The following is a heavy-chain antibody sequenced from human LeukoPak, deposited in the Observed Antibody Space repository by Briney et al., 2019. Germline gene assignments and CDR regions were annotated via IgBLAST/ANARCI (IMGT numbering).Heavy chain of an antibody. V-gene: IGHV1-8*01. CDR3: VRGPPNWGYDY. J-gene: IGHJ4*02. Sequence: ASVKVSCKASGFTFTSYDFNWVRQATGQRPEWMGWMSPNSGDTGYAQKFQDRVTMTRNTSISTAYMELSSLRSDDTAVYYCVRGPPNWGYDYWGPGTLVTVSS. CDR2: MSPNSGDT. CDR1: GFTFTSYD. D-gene: IGHD7-27*01.